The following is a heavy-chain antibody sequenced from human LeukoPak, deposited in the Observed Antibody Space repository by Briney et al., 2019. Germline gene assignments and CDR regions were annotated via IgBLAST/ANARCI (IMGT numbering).Heavy chain of an antibody. CDR2: IKSKTDGGTT. J-gene: IGHJ3*02. V-gene: IGHV3-15*01. CDR1: GFTFSNAW. D-gene: IGHD1-26*01. CDR3: TTNSFGGSYYRDDDAFDI. Sequence: SGGSLRLSCAASGFTFSNAWMSWVRQAPGKGLEWVGRIKSKTDGGTTDYAAPVKGRFTISRDDSKNTLYLQMNSLKTEDTAVYYCTTNSFGGSYYRDDDAFDIWGQGTMVTVSS.